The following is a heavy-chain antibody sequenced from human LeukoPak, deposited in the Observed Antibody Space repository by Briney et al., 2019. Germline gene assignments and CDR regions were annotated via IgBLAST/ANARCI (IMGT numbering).Heavy chain of an antibody. J-gene: IGHJ4*02. Sequence: PGRSLRLSCAASGFTLSSYGMHWVRQAPGKGLEWVAVISYDGSNKYYADSVKGRFTISRDNSKNTLYLQMNSLRAEDTAVYYCAKDRDGFMPVWGQGTLVTVSS. D-gene: IGHD2-2*01. CDR3: AKDRDGFMPV. V-gene: IGHV3-30*18. CDR2: ISYDGSNK. CDR1: GFTLSSYG.